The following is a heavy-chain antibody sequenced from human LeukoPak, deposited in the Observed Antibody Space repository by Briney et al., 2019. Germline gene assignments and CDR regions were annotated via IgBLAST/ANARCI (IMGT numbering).Heavy chain of an antibody. CDR2: IYYSGST. Sequence: TSETLSLTCTVSGASFSSSTYYWGWIRQPPGKGLEWIGSIYYSGSTYYNPSLKSRVTMSVDTSKNQFSLKLSSVTAADTAVYYCARHAGGIATGTRPFDYWGQGTLVTVSS. D-gene: IGHD6-13*01. V-gene: IGHV4-39*01. CDR1: GASFSSSTYY. CDR3: ARHAGGIATGTRPFDY. J-gene: IGHJ4*02.